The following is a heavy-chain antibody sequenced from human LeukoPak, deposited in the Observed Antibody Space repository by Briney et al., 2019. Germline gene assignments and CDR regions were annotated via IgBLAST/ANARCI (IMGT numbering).Heavy chain of an antibody. CDR2: ISGSGGST. D-gene: IGHD6-13*01. CDR3: AVCSSSWYEYFQH. CDR1: GFTFSSYA. Sequence: GGSLRLSCAASGFTFSSYAMSWVRQAPGKGLEWVSAISGSGGSTYYADSVKGRFTISRDNSKNTLYLQMNSLRAEDTAVYYCAVCSSSWYEYFQHWGQGTLVAVSS. J-gene: IGHJ1*01. V-gene: IGHV3-23*01.